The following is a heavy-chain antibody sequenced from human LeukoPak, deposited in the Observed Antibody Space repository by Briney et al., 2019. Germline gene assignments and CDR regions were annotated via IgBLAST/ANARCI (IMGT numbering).Heavy chain of an antibody. CDR2: ISAYNGNT. V-gene: IGHV1-18*01. J-gene: IGHJ5*02. D-gene: IGHD2-21*02. CDR3: ARGEVVGVTENNWFDP. CDR1: GYTFTSYG. Sequence: ASVKVSCKASGYTFTSYGISWVRQAPGQGLEWMGWISAYNGNTNYAQKLQGRVTMTTDTSTSTAYMELRSLRSDDTAVYYCARGEVVGVTENNWFDPWGQGTLVTVSS.